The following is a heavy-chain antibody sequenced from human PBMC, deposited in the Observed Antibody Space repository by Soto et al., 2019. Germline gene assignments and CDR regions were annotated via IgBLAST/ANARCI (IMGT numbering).Heavy chain of an antibody. D-gene: IGHD3-16*01. J-gene: IGHJ4*02. CDR3: ARSAISPYGGLIGPFDY. CDR1: GYTFTAYA. Sequence: QVQLVQSGGEEKKPGASVKVSCEASGYTFTAYAIHWLRQAPGQRLEWMAWINPGNGNTKYSQKFLGRVSITRDTAARTAYLELGSLRSEDTAVYYCARSAISPYGGLIGPFDYWGQGTLVTVSS. CDR2: INPGNGNT. V-gene: IGHV1-3*05.